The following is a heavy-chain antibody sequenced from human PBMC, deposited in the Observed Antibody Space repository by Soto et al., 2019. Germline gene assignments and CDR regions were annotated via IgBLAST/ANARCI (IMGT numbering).Heavy chain of an antibody. CDR1: GYTFTSYG. CDR2: ISAYNGNT. V-gene: IGHV1-18*01. CDR3: ARDVGDIVVVVAAPDY. D-gene: IGHD2-15*01. Sequence: ASVKVSCKASGYTFTSYGISWVRQAPGQGLEWMGWISAYNGNTNYAQKLQGRVTMTTDTSTSTAYMELRSLRSDDTAVYYCARDVGDIVVVVAAPDYWGQGTLVTVSS. J-gene: IGHJ4*02.